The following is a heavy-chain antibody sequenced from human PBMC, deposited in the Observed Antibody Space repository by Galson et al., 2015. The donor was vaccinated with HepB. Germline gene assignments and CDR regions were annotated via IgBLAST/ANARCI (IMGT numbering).Heavy chain of an antibody. V-gene: IGHV4-30-2*01. J-gene: IGHJ4*02. CDR3: ARTHYGSVDY. CDR1: GGSISSGGYS. Sequence: TLSLTCAVSGGSISSGGYSWSWIRQPPGKGLEWIGYIYHSGSTYYNPSLKSRVTISVDRSKNQFSLKLSSVTAADTAVYYCARTHYGSVDYWGQGTLVTVSS. CDR2: IYHSGST. D-gene: IGHD3-10*01.